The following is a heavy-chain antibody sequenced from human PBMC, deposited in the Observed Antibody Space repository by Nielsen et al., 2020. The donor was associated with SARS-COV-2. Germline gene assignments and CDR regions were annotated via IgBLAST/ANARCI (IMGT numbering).Heavy chain of an antibody. V-gene: IGHV3-9*01. CDR1: GFTFDDYA. D-gene: IGHD3-10*01. Sequence: GGSLRLSCAASGFTFDDYAMHWVRQAPGKGLEWVSGISWNSGSIGYADSVKGRFTISRDNSKNTLYLQMNSLRAEDTAVYYCARSHSGSYYSYFDYWGQGTLVTVSS. CDR2: ISWNSGSI. J-gene: IGHJ4*02. CDR3: ARSHSGSYYSYFDY.